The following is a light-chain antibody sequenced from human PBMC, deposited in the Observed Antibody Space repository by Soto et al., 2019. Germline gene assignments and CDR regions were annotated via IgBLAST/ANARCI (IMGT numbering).Light chain of an antibody. CDR3: QQYDNSPLT. Sequence: EIVMTQSPATLSVSPGERVTLSCRASQFISNSLAWYQQRPGQPPRLLIYGASNRATGIPDRFSGSGSGTDFTLTISRLEPEDFAVYYCQQYDNSPLTFGGGTKVDIK. J-gene: IGKJ4*01. V-gene: IGKV3-20*01. CDR2: GAS. CDR1: QFISNS.